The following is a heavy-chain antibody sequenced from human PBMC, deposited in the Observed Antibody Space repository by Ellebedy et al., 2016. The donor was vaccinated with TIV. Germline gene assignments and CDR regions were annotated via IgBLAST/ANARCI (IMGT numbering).Heavy chain of an antibody. CDR1: GFTVSSNY. D-gene: IGHD1-26*01. V-gene: IGHV3-53*01. CDR3: AREGDSGSYTYNPDAFDI. Sequence: GESLKISCAASGFTVSSNYMSWVRQAPGKGLEWVSVIYSGGSTYYADSVKGRFTISRDNSKNTLYLQMNSLRAEDTAVYYCAREGDSGSYTYNPDAFDIWGQGTMVTVSS. J-gene: IGHJ3*02. CDR2: IYSGGST.